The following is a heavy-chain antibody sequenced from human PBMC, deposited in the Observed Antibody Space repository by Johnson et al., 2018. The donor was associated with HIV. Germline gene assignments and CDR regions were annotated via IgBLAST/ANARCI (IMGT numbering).Heavy chain of an antibody. J-gene: IGHJ3*02. V-gene: IGHV3-72*01. D-gene: IGHD1-26*01. Sequence: VQLVESGGGLVQPGGSLRLSCAASGFTFSDHYMDWVRQAPGKGLEWVGRTRNKANSYTPEYAASVKGRFTISRDDSKNSLYLQMNSLRAEDTALYYCAKDEGGSYSQDAFDIWGQGTMVTVSS. CDR1: GFTFSDHY. CDR3: AKDEGGSYSQDAFDI. CDR2: TRNKANSYTP.